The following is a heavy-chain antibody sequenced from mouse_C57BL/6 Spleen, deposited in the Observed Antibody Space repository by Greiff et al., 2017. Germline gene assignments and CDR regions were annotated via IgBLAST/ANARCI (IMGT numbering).Heavy chain of an antibody. Sequence: QVQLQQPGAELVQPGASVKLSCKASGYTFTSYWMHWVKQRPGRGLEWIGRIDPNSGGTTYNEKFKSKATLTVDKPSSTAYMQLSSLTSVGSAVYYCAREGGTAQATVAYWGQGTLGTVSA. CDR3: AREGGTAQATVAY. CDR1: GYTFTSYW. J-gene: IGHJ3*01. CDR2: IDPNSGGT. D-gene: IGHD3-2*02. V-gene: IGHV1-72*01.